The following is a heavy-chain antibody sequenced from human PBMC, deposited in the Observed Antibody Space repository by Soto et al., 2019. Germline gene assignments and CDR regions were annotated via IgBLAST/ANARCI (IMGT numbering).Heavy chain of an antibody. D-gene: IGHD3-22*01. CDR1: GGSINSKSYF. CDR3: ARQSYDSSDYFDY. V-gene: IGHV4-39*01. CDR2: INYVGKT. Sequence: PSETLSLTCSVSGGSINSKSYFWGWIRQTPGKGLEWIASINYVGKTYYSPSLKSRLAISVDTSKNQFSLRLISVTAADTAVYYCARQSYDSSDYFDYWGQGTLVTVSS. J-gene: IGHJ4*02.